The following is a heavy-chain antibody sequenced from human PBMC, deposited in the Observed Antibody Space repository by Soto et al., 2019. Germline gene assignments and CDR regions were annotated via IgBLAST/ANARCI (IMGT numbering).Heavy chain of an antibody. CDR1: GGTFSSYA. Sequence: QVQLVQSGAEVKKPGSSVKVSCKASGGTFSSYAISWVRQAPGQGLEWMGGIIPIFGTANYAQKFQGRVTITGEKSTSTAHMELSSLRYEDASVYYCAADVNCSGGSWYSRGGDYWGQGTLVTVSS. CDR2: IIPIFGTA. CDR3: AADVNCSGGSWYSRGGDY. D-gene: IGHD2-15*01. V-gene: IGHV1-69*06. J-gene: IGHJ4*02.